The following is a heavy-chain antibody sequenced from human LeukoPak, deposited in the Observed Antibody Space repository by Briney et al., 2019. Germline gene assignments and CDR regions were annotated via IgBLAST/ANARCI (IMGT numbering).Heavy chain of an antibody. CDR1: GFTLSDHY. V-gene: IGHV3-72*01. D-gene: IGHD2-15*01. CDR3: ARAGYCSAGTCYSDSFDS. J-gene: IGHJ4*02. Sequence: GGSLRLSCAASGFTLSDHYIDWVRQAPGKGLEWVGRVRNKVNGVRTQYAASVKGSFTASEDASKSSLYLQINSLKAEDTAMYYCARAGYCSAGTCYSDSFDSGAQGTLVTVPS. CDR2: VRNKVNGVRT.